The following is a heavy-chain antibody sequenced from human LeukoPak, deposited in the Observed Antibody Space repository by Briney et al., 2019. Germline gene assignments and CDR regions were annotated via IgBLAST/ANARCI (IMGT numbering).Heavy chain of an antibody. D-gene: IGHD3-22*01. J-gene: IGHJ2*01. CDR3: ARGYDGSGYYYRNWYFDL. CDR1: GGSFSGYY. Sequence: SETLSLTCAVYGGSFSGYYWSWIRQSPGKGLEWIGEINHSGSTNYNPSLKSRVTISVDTSKNQFSLKLSSVTAADTAVYYCARGYDGSGYYYRNWYFDLWGRGTLVTVSS. V-gene: IGHV4-34*01. CDR2: INHSGST.